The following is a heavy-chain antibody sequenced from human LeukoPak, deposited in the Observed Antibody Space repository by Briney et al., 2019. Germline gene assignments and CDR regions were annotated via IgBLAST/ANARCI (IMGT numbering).Heavy chain of an antibody. CDR3: ARGHNYGSGESVARAY. Sequence: GASVKVSCKASGYTFNNFDIDWIRQAPGQGLEWMGSMTPKSGDTDLAQKFQGRVTMTRDTSLNTAYLAVSSLTSDDTAVYYCARGHNYGSGESVARAYWGQGTLVTVSS. CDR2: MTPKSGDT. CDR1: GYTFNNFD. D-gene: IGHD3-10*01. J-gene: IGHJ4*02. V-gene: IGHV1-8*02.